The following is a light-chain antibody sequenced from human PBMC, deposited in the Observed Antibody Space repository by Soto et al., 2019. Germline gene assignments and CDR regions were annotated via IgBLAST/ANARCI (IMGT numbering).Light chain of an antibody. J-gene: IGKJ2*01. V-gene: IGKV1-39*01. CDR3: QQSYSIPIFT. Sequence: DIQMTQSPSSLSASVGDRVTITCRAGQTISNYLNWYQHKPGKAPKLLIYAASNLDRGVPARFSGSGSGTDFTLTISGLQPEDFANYFCQQSYSIPIFTFGQGTKVDIK. CDR1: QTISNY. CDR2: AAS.